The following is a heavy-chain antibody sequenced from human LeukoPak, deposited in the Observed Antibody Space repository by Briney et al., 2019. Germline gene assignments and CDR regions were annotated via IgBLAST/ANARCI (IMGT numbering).Heavy chain of an antibody. D-gene: IGHD4-17*01. V-gene: IGHV4-59*01. J-gene: IGHJ4*02. CDR1: GGSISSYY. Sequence: KPSETLSLTCTVSGGSISSYYWSWIRQPRGKGLEWIGYIYYSGSTNYNPSLKSRVTISVDTSKNQFSLKLSSVTAADTAVYYCAREGDSDYGDYLYYFDYWGQGTLVTVSS. CDR2: IYYSGST. CDR3: AREGDSDYGDYLYYFDY.